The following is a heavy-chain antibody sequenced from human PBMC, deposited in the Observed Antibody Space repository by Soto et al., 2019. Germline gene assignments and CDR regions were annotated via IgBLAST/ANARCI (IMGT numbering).Heavy chain of an antibody. D-gene: IGHD3-22*01. J-gene: IGHJ3*02. CDR1: GFTFSSYS. CDR3: ARVTYYYDSSGYYPDAFDI. V-gene: IGHV3-48*02. Sequence: GGSLRLSCAASGFTFSSYSMNWVRQAPGKGLEWVSYISSSSSTIYYADSVKGRFTISRDNAKNSLYLQMNSLRDEDTAVYYCARVTYYYDSSGYYPDAFDIWGQGTMVTVS. CDR2: ISSSSSTI.